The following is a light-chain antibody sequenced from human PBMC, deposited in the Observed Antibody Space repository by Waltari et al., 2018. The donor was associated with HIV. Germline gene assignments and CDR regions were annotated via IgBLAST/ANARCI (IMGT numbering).Light chain of an antibody. J-gene: IGLJ1*01. CDR3: CSYAGSSPYV. CDR2: EVS. V-gene: IGLV2-23*02. CDR1: SSDVGSSNL. Sequence: QSALTQPAFVSGSPGQSITISCTGTSSDVGSSNLVSSYQQHPGKAPKLMIYEVSKRPSGFSNRFSGSKSGNTASLTISGLQAEDEADYYCCSYAGSSPYVFGTGTKVTVL.